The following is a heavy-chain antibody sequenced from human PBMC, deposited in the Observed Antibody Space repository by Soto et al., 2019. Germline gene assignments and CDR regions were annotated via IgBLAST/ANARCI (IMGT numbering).Heavy chain of an antibody. D-gene: IGHD5-12*01. J-gene: IGHJ4*02. Sequence: PGGSLRLSCAASGFTFSSYWMSWVRQAPGKGLEWVAVIWYDGSNKYYADSVKGRFTTSRDNSKNTLYLQMNSLRAEDTAVYYCARDNMATITIDYWGQGTLVTVSS. CDR1: GFTFSSYW. CDR2: IWYDGSNK. V-gene: IGHV3-33*08. CDR3: ARDNMATITIDY.